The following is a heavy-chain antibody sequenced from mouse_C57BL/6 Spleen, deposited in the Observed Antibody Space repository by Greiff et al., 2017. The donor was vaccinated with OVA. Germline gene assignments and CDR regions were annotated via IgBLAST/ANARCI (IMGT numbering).Heavy chain of an antibody. Sequence: EVMLVESGAELVKPGASVKLSCTASGFNIKDYYMHWVKQRTEQGLEWIGRIDPEDGETKYAPKFQGKATITADTSSNTAYLPLSSLTSEDTAVYYCASDYGSSYNFYYWGQGTTLTVSS. CDR3: ASDYGSSYNFYY. D-gene: IGHD1-1*01. CDR2: IDPEDGET. J-gene: IGHJ2*01. CDR1: GFNIKDYY. V-gene: IGHV14-2*01.